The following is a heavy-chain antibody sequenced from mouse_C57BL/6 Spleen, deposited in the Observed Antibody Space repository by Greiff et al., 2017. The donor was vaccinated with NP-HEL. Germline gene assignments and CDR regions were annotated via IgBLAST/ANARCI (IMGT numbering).Heavy chain of an antibody. V-gene: IGHV3-6*01. J-gene: IGHJ3*01. CDR1: GYSITSGYY. CDR3: ARSDPIFAY. Sequence: EVQLQESGPGLVKPSQSLSLTCSVTGYSITSGYYWNWIRQFPGNKLEWMGYISYDGSNNYNPSLKNRISITRDTSKNQFFLKLNSVTTEDTATYYCARSDPIFAYWGQGTLVTVSA. CDR2: ISYDGSN.